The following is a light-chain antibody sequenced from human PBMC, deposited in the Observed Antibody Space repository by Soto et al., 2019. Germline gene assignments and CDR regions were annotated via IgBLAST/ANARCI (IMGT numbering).Light chain of an antibody. CDR1: STDIPVSNY. CDR3: RSYTDYTTIP. J-gene: IGLJ2*01. V-gene: IGLV2-14*03. CDR2: DVN. Sequence: QSVLAQPASVSGSPGQSITISCTGSSTDIPVSNYVSWYQQHPGKAPTLIIYDVNIRPSGISSRFSGSKSGIPASLTISGLQAEDEADYYCRSYTDYTTIPFGGGTKLTVL.